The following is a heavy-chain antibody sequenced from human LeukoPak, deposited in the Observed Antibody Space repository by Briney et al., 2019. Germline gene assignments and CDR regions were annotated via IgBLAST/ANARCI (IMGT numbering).Heavy chain of an antibody. Sequence: PGESLRLSCAVSGITLSNYGMSWVRQAPGKGLEWVAGISGSGGGTHYADSVKGRFTISRDNSRNTLFLQMNSLRAEDTAVYFCAKRGVVIRVFLVGFHKEANCFDSWGQGALVTVSS. V-gene: IGHV3-23*01. J-gene: IGHJ4*02. CDR1: GITLSNYG. D-gene: IGHD3-10*01. CDR3: AKRGVVIRVFLVGFHKEANCFDS. CDR2: ISGSGGGT.